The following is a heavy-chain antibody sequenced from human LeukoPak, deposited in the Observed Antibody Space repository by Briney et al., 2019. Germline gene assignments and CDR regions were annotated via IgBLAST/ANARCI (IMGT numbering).Heavy chain of an antibody. CDR1: GVTLSNYY. CDR3: ARDRIAAATPPGP. D-gene: IGHD6-13*01. CDR2: TKPDGSEK. J-gene: IGHJ5*02. V-gene: IGHV3-7*01. Sequence: GGSLRLSCAASGVTLSNYYMNWVRQAPGKGLEWVANTKPDGSEKNYVGSVEGRFTISRDNAKNSLFLQMNSLRAEDTAVYYCARDRIAAATPPGPWGQGTLVTVSS.